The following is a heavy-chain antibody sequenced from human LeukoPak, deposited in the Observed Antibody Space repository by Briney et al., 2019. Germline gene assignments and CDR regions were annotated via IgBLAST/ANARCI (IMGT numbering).Heavy chain of an antibody. CDR1: GFSVVNY. CDR3: AKFGLDYYDFWSGYYTGGGYYFDY. J-gene: IGHJ4*02. CDR2: IYSGGSA. Sequence: GGSLRLSCVVSGFSVVNYMNWVRQAPGKGLEWVSVIYSGGSAYYADSVKGRFTISRDNSKNTLYLQMNSLRAEDTAVYYCAKFGLDYYDFWSGYYTGGGYYFDYWGQGTLVTVSS. V-gene: IGHV3-66*01. D-gene: IGHD3-3*01.